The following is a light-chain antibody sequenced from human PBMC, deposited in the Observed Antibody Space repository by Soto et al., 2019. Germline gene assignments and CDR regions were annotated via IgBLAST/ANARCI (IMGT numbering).Light chain of an antibody. Sequence: AIRMTPSPSSFSASTGDRVTITCRASQGISSYLAWYQQKPGKAPKLLIYAASTLQSGVPSRFSCSGSGKDFTLSISCLKSEDFATYYCRQHYSYPFTFGPGTKVDIK. V-gene: IGKV1-8*01. CDR3: RQHYSYPFT. J-gene: IGKJ3*01. CDR2: AAS. CDR1: QGISSY.